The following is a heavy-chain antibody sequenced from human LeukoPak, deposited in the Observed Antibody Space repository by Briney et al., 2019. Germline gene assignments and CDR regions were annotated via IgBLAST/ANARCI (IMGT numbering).Heavy chain of an antibody. J-gene: IGHJ4*02. CDR3: AKAVNRQNYGGNSDSFFDY. Sequence: GGSLRLSCAASGFTFSSYGMHWVRQAPGKGLEWVAVISYDGSNKYYADSVKGRFTISRDNSKNTLYLQMNSLRAEDTAVYYCAKAVNRQNYGGNSDSFFDYWGQGTLVTVSS. CDR2: ISYDGSNK. CDR1: GFTFSSYG. D-gene: IGHD4-23*01. V-gene: IGHV3-30*18.